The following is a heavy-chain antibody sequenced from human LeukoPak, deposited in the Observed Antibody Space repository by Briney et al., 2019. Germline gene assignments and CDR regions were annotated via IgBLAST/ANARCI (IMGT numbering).Heavy chain of an antibody. Sequence: NPSETLSLTCAVSGYSISSGYYWAWIRQPPGKGLEWIGSIYHSGSTHYNPSLKSRVTISVDTSKNHFSLKLSSVTAADTAVYYCARNSSSGYFDCWGQGTLVTVSS. D-gene: IGHD6-6*01. V-gene: IGHV4-38-2*01. CDR3: ARNSSSGYFDC. CDR2: IYHSGST. J-gene: IGHJ4*02. CDR1: GYSISSGYY.